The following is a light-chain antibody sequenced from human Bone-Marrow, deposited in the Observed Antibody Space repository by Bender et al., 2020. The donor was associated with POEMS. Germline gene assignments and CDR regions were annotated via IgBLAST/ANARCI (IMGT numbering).Light chain of an antibody. CDR1: SSDVGAYNL. CDR2: EVR. J-gene: IGLJ3*02. V-gene: IGLV2-23*02. Sequence: QSALAQPASVSAPPGQSITISCTGASSDVGAYNLVSWYQQHPGKAPKLLIYEVRKRPSGVSNRFSGSKSDNTASLTISGLQAEDEADFYCCSYADNSVWVFGGGTKLTVL. CDR3: CSYADNSVWV.